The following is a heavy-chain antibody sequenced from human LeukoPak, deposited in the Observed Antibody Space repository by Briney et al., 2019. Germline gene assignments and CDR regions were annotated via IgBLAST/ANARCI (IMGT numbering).Heavy chain of an antibody. CDR3: ARGDYGDYLWYFDY. CDR1: GFTFSSYA. Sequence: GGSLRLSCAASGFTFSSYAMSWVRQAPGKGLEWVSAISGSGGSTYYADSVKGRFTISRDNSKNTLYLQMNSLRAEDTAVYYCARGDYGDYLWYFDYWGQGTLVTVSS. CDR2: ISGSGGST. V-gene: IGHV3-23*01. J-gene: IGHJ4*02. D-gene: IGHD4-17*01.